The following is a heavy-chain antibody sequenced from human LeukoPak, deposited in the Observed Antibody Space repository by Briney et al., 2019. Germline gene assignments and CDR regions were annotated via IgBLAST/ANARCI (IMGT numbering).Heavy chain of an antibody. CDR2: IKQDGSEK. J-gene: IGHJ4*02. V-gene: IGHV3-7*01. CDR1: GFTFSSCW. D-gene: IGHD3-3*01. Sequence: GGSLRLTCAASGFTFSSCWMSWVRQAPGKGLEWVANIKQDGSEKYYVDSVKGRFTISRDNAKNSLYLQMNSLRAEGTAVYYCARWIFWSGYLFDYWGQGTLVTVSS. CDR3: ARWIFWSGYLFDY.